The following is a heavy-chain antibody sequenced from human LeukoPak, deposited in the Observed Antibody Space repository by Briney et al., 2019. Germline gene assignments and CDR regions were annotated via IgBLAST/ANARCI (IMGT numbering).Heavy chain of an antibody. CDR2: IRYDGSNK. Sequence: PGGSLRLSCAASGFTFSSYGMHWVRQAPGKGLEWVAFIRYDGSNKYYADSVKSRFTISRDNAKNSLYLQMNSLRAEDTAVYYCARGYYYGSSGYYPNYFDYWGQGTLVTVSS. J-gene: IGHJ4*02. V-gene: IGHV3-30*02. CDR3: ARGYYYGSSGYYPNYFDY. D-gene: IGHD3-22*01. CDR1: GFTFSSYG.